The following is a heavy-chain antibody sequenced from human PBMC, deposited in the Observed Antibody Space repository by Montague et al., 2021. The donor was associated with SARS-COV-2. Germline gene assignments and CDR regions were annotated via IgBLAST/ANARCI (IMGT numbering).Heavy chain of an antibody. V-gene: IGHV4-39*02. CDR1: GESIDRDTYC. D-gene: IGHD6-19*01. J-gene: IGHJ4*02. CDR2: LSSSGST. Sequence: SETLSLTCIVSGESIDRDTYCWGWIRQSPGKGLEWIGSLSSSGSTYYNPSLRSRVTISMNTSKNHFSLKVNSVTATDTAVYFCARPGSVSGWFYFDDWGQGTLVSVSS. CDR3: ARPGSVSGWFYFDD.